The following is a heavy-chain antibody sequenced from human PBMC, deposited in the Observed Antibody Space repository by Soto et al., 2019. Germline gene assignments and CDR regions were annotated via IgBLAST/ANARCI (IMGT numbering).Heavy chain of an antibody. V-gene: IGHV1-18*01. Sequence: QDQLVQSGGEVKKPGASVKVSCKASGYSFTNYGITWVRQAPGQRFEWMGWISAYNGDTNYAQKLQGRVTMTTDASTSTAYLELRSLRSDDTAVYYCARDRGVAPPVAGNTHYYYYMDVWGKGTTVTVSS. CDR2: ISAYNGDT. CDR1: GYSFTNYG. D-gene: IGHD6-19*01. CDR3: ARDRGVAPPVAGNTHYYYYMDV. J-gene: IGHJ6*03.